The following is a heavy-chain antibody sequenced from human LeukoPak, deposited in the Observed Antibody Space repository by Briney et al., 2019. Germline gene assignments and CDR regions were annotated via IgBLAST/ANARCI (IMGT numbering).Heavy chain of an antibody. J-gene: IGHJ4*02. CDR2: ISYDGSNK. CDR1: GFNFSSYA. Sequence: PGGSLRLSCAASGFNFSSYALHWVRQAPGKGLEWVALISYDGSNKYFADSVRGRFTISRDNSKHTLYLQMNSLRAEDTAVYYCVKDSSSGSYFDYWGQGTLVTVSS. CDR3: VKDSSSGSYFDY. D-gene: IGHD3-10*01. V-gene: IGHV3-30-3*01.